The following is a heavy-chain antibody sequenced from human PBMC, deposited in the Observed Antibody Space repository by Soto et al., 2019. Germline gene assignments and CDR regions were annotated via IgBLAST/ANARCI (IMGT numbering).Heavy chain of an antibody. V-gene: IGHV3-30*18. CDR2: ISYDGSNK. CDR3: AKVKSSSWYVDGSYYYGMDV. J-gene: IGHJ6*02. D-gene: IGHD6-13*01. CDR1: GFTFSSYG. Sequence: QVQLVESGGGVVQPGRSLRLSCAASGFTFSSYGMHWVRQAPGKGLEWVAVISYDGSNKYYADSVKGRFTISRDNSKNTLYLQMNSLRAEDTAVYYCAKVKSSSWYVDGSYYYGMDVWGQGTTVTDSS.